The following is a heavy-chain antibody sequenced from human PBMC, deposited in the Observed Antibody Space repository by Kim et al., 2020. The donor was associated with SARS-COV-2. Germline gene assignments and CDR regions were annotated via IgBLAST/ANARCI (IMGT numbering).Heavy chain of an antibody. CDR2: ICWNSGSI. CDR1: GFTFDDYA. V-gene: IGHV3-9*01. D-gene: IGHD3-10*01. CDR3: AKDSALYYGSGGVDY. J-gene: IGHJ4*02. Sequence: GGSLRLSCAASGFTFDDYAMHWVRQAPGKGLEWVSGICWNSGSIGYADSVKGRFTIPRDNAKNSLYLQMNSLRAEDTALYYCAKDSALYYGSGGVDYWGQGTLVTVSS.